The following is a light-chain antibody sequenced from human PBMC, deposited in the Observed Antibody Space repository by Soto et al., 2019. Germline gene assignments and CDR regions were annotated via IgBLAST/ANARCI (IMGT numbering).Light chain of an antibody. CDR2: KAS. J-gene: IGKJ4*01. CDR3: LQHNSYPLT. V-gene: IGKV1-5*03. CDR1: QTISSW. Sequence: DIQMTQSPSPQFGSVGDRGAITFRASQTISSWLAWYKKKPGKAPKLLIYKASTLKSGVPSRFSGSGSGTEFTLTISSLQPEDFATYYCLQHNSYPLTFGGGTKVDIK.